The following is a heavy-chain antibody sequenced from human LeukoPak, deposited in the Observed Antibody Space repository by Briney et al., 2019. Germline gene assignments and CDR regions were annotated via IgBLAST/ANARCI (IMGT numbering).Heavy chain of an antibody. CDR3: ARDRSYSSSWYPIFDY. CDR2: MSYDGSNK. D-gene: IGHD6-13*01. V-gene: IGHV3-30*04. J-gene: IGHJ4*02. Sequence: GGSLRLSCAASGFTFSSYAMHWVRQAPGKGLEWVAVMSYDGSNKYYADSVKGRFTISRDNSKNTLYLQMNSLRAEDTAVYYCARDRSYSSSWYPIFDYWGQGTLVTVSS. CDR1: GFTFSSYA.